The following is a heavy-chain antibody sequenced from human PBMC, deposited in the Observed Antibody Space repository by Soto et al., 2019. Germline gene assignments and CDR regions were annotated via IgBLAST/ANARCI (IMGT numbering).Heavy chain of an antibody. CDR1: GYTFSNYY. D-gene: IGHD3-10*01. Sequence: GASVKVSCKASGYTFSNYYMHWVRQAPGQGLEWMGGINPNGDTTYYAQKLLSRLTMTRDTSTSTVYMEMSSLRYENTAVYYYARGGTAIEIFGELLVSWGQGTLVTVSS. CDR2: INPNGDTT. J-gene: IGHJ5*02. V-gene: IGHV1-46*03. CDR3: ARGGTAIEIFGELLVS.